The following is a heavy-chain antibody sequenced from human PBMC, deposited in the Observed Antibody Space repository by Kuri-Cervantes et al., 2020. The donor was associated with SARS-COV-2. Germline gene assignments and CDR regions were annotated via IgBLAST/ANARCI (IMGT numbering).Heavy chain of an antibody. CDR3: ARDEGITGTYNWFDP. V-gene: IGHV4-39*07. Sequence: SETLSLTCTVSGGSISSSSYYWGWIRQPPGKGLEWIGSIYYSGSTYYNPSPKSRVTISVDTSKNQFSLKLSSVTAADTAVYYCARDEGITGTYNWFDPWGQGTLVTVSS. CDR2: IYYSGST. CDR1: GGSISSSSYY. J-gene: IGHJ5*02. D-gene: IGHD1-7*01.